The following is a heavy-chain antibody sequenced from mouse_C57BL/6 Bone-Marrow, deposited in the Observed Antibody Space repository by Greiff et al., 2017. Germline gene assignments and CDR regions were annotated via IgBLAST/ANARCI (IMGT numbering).Heavy chain of an antibody. CDR1: GFTFSSYA. J-gene: IGHJ4*01. CDR3: ARVAYGFYAMDY. CDR2: ISDGGSYT. D-gene: IGHD2-2*01. V-gene: IGHV5-4*01. Sequence: EVQLQESGGGLVKPGGSLKLSCAASGFTFSSYAMSWVRQTPEKRLEWVATISDGGSYTYYPDNVKGRFTISRDHAKNNLYLQMSHLKSEDTAMYYCARVAYGFYAMDYWGQGTSVTVSS.